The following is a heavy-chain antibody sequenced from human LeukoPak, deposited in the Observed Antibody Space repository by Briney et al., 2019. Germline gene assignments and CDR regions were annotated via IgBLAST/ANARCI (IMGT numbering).Heavy chain of an antibody. Sequence: SETLSLTCAVYGGSFSGYYWSWIRQPPGKGLEWIGEINHSGSTNYNPSLKSRVTISVDTSKNQFSLKLSSVTAAGTAVYYCARERKMTSYYYGMDVWGQGTTVTVSS. CDR2: INHSGST. D-gene: IGHD2-21*02. J-gene: IGHJ6*02. CDR3: ARERKMTSYYYGMDV. CDR1: GGSFSGYY. V-gene: IGHV4-34*01.